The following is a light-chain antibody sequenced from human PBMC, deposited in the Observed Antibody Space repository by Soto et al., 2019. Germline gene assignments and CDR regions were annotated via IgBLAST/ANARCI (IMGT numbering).Light chain of an antibody. CDR2: RNN. Sequence: QSVLTQPPSASGTPGQRVTISCSGSSSNIGRNTVNWYQQLPGTAPQLLIYRNNQRPSGVPDRFSGSKSGTSASLTISGLQSDDEADYYCAAWDDGLIGSVVFGGGTKRPS. CDR1: SSNIGRNT. CDR3: AAWDDGLIGSVV. V-gene: IGLV1-44*01. J-gene: IGLJ2*01.